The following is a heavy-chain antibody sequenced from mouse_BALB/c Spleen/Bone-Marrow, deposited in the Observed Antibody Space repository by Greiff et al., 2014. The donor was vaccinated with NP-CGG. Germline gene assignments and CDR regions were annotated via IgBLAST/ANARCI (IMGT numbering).Heavy chain of an antibody. CDR1: GYSITSGYY. V-gene: IGHV3-6*02. Sequence: VQLQQSGPGLVKPPQSLSLTCSVTGYSITSGYYWNWIRQFPGNKLEWMGYISYDGSNNYNPSLKNRISITRDTSKNQFFLKLNSVTTEDTATYYCARDYGNYLFAYWGQGTLVTVSA. CDR3: ARDYGNYLFAY. D-gene: IGHD2-1*01. J-gene: IGHJ3*01. CDR2: ISYDGSN.